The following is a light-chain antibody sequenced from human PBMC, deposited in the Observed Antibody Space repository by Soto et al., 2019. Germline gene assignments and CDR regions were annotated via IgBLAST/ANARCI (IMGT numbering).Light chain of an antibody. CDR1: QSVGRN. V-gene: IGKV3-15*01. Sequence: EIVMTQSPATLSVSPGERATLSCRASQSVGRNLAWYQQKPGQAPRLLINGASTRATGIPARFSGSGSGTEVTLTISSLQSADFAIYCCQQYNHWPPLTFGGGTKVEIK. J-gene: IGKJ4*01. CDR2: GAS. CDR3: QQYNHWPPLT.